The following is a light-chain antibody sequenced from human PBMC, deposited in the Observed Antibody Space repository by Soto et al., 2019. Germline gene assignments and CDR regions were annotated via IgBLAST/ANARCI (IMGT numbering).Light chain of an antibody. CDR1: QTVRSSY. V-gene: IGKV3-20*01. CDR3: QQYGRSAWS. Sequence: EIVLTQSPGTVSLSPGERATLSCRASQTVRSSYLAWYQQKPGQAPRLLIYGASNRAIGIPDRFSGSGSGTDFTLTISRLEPEELAVYYCQQYGRSAWSFGQWTKVEI. CDR2: GAS. J-gene: IGKJ1*01.